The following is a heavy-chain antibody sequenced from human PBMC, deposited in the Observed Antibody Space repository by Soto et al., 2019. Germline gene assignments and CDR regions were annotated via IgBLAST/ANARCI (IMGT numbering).Heavy chain of an antibody. CDR1: GFTFSSYG. CDR2: IWYDGSNK. V-gene: IGHV3-33*01. J-gene: IGHJ4*02. Sequence: GGSLRLSCAASGFTFSSYGMHWVRQAPGKGLEWVAVIWYDGSNKYYADSVKGRFTISRDNSKNTLYLQMNSLRAEETAVYYCARDLEAGGQQLVGPYFDYWGQGTLVTVSS. CDR3: ARDLEAGGQQLVGPYFDY. D-gene: IGHD6-13*01.